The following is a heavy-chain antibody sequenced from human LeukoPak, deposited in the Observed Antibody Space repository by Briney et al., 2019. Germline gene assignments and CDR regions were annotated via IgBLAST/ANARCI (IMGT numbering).Heavy chain of an antibody. J-gene: IGHJ6*03. V-gene: IGHV1-2*02. D-gene: IGHD2-15*01. CDR3: ARDTRSCSGGSCYYYYYYMDA. CDR1: GYTFTGYY. CDR2: INPNSGGT. Sequence: ASVKVSCKASGYTFTGYYMHWVRQAPGQGLEWMGWINPNSGGTNYAQKFQGRVTMTRDTSISTAYMELSRLRSDDTAVYYCARDTRSCSGGSCYYYYYYMDAWGKGTTVTVSS.